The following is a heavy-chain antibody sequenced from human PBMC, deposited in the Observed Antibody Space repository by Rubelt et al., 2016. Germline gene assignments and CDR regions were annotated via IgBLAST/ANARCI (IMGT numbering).Heavy chain of an antibody. CDR3: ARGRRYRMGSSGWYP. CDR1: GGSFSGYY. Sequence: QVQLQQWGAGLLKPSETLSLTCAVYGGSFSGYYWSWIRQPPGKGLEWIGEISHRGDTNYNPSLKSRVTISVDTSKNQFSLKLSSVTAADTAVYYCARGRRYRMGSSGWYPWGQGTLVTVSS. J-gene: IGHJ5*02. D-gene: IGHD6-19*01. V-gene: IGHV4-34*01. CDR2: ISHRGDT.